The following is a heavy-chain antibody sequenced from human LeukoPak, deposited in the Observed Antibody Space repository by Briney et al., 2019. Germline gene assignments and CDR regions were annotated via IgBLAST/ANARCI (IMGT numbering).Heavy chain of an antibody. D-gene: IGHD2-15*01. V-gene: IGHV1-2*02. CDR1: GYTFTGYY. CDR2: INPNSGGT. Sequence: ASVKVSCKASGYTFTGYYMHWVRQAPGQGLEWMGWINPNSGGTNYAQKFQGRVTMTRDTSISTAYMELSRLRSDDTAVYYCARSRVVVAAPRIRDWFDPWGQGTLVTVSS. J-gene: IGHJ5*02. CDR3: ARSRVVVAAPRIRDWFDP.